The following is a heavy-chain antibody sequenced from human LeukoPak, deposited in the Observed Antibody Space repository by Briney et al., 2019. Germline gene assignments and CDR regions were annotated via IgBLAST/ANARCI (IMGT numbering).Heavy chain of an antibody. D-gene: IGHD3-10*01. CDR3: AKERGGFGELQPFDY. CDR2: ISGSGGST. CDR1: GFTFSSYA. Sequence: GGSLRLSCAASGFTFSSYAMSWVRQAPGKGLEWVSVISGSGGSTYYADSVKGRFTISRDNSKNTLYLQMNSLRAEDTAVYYCAKERGGFGELQPFDYWGQGTLVTVSS. J-gene: IGHJ4*02. V-gene: IGHV3-23*01.